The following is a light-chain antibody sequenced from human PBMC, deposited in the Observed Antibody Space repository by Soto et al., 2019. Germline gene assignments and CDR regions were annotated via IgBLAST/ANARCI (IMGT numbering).Light chain of an antibody. V-gene: IGLV3-21*02. Sequence: SYELTQPPSVSVAPGQTARITCGGNNIGSKAGHWYQQEPGQAPVLVVYDDTERPSGIPVRFSASNSGNTATLIISRVEAGDEADYYCQVWDTFSDHVVFGGGTKLTVL. J-gene: IGLJ2*01. CDR2: DDT. CDR1: NIGSKA. CDR3: QVWDTFSDHVV.